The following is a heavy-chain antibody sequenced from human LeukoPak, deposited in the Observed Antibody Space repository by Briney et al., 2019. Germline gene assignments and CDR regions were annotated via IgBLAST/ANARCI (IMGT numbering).Heavy chain of an antibody. V-gene: IGHV3-23*01. Sequence: GGSLRLSCAASGFMFSSYAMTWVRQAPGKGLEWVSVISGSGGSTHYADSVKGRFTISRDNFKNTLYLQMNSLRAEDTALYYCAKSPQNSPYSSPSYWGQGTLVTVSS. D-gene: IGHD6-6*01. CDR2: ISGSGGST. CDR3: AKSPQNSPYSSPSY. CDR1: GFMFSSYA. J-gene: IGHJ4*02.